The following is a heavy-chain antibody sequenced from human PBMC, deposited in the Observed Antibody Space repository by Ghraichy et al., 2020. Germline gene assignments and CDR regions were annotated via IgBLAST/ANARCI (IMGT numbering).Heavy chain of an antibody. D-gene: IGHD6-19*01. J-gene: IGHJ4*02. CDR1: GFTFSSYA. CDR2: ISSSASST. CDR3: AKDRVSVSGRRYYFDA. Sequence: GGSLRLSCVASGFTFSSYAMNWVRQAPGKGLEWVSGISSSASSTYYADSVKGRFTISRDDSDNTLFLQMDSLRAEDTAIYYCAKDRVSVSGRRYYFDALGLGTLVTVCS. V-gene: IGHV3-23*01.